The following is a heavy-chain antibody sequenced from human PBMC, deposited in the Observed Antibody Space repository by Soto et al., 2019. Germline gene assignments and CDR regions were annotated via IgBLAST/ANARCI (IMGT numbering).Heavy chain of an antibody. V-gene: IGHV3-30-3*01. D-gene: IGHD3-22*01. Sequence: PRLSCAASGFTFSSYAMHWVRQAPGKGLEWVAVISYDGSNKYYADSVKGRFTISRDNSKNTLYLQMNSLRAEDTAVYYCARSRVVVITTGLLFDYWGQGTLVTVSS. CDR3: ARSRVVVITTGLLFDY. J-gene: IGHJ4*02. CDR2: ISYDGSNK. CDR1: GFTFSSYA.